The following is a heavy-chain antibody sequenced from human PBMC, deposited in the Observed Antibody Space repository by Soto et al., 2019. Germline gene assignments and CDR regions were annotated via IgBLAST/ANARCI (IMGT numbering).Heavy chain of an antibody. J-gene: IGHJ4*02. Sequence: EVQLLESGGGLVQPGGSLRLSCAASGFSFSSYAMVWVRQAPGKGLEWVSVISARGGRFYFAGFVKGRFTISKDNSQNVLAPEMNSLRGEDAAIYFRAKGSIEYCAPVDNWGQGTLVVVSS. V-gene: IGHV3-23*01. CDR3: AKGSIEYCAPVDN. D-gene: IGHD2-21*01. CDR2: ISARGGRF. CDR1: GFSFSSYA.